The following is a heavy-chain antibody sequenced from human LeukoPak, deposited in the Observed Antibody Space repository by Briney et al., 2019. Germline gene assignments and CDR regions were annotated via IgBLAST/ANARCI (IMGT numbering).Heavy chain of an antibody. D-gene: IGHD6-6*01. CDR2: ISSSSSYI. CDR3: AKYSSSSGRSDY. J-gene: IGHJ4*02. Sequence: GGSLRLSCAASGFTFSSYSMNWVRQAPGKGLEWVSSISSSSSYIYYADSVKGRFTISRDNSKNSLYLRMNSLRAEDTAVYYCAKYSSSSGRSDYWGQGTLVTVSS. CDR1: GFTFSSYS. V-gene: IGHV3-21*01.